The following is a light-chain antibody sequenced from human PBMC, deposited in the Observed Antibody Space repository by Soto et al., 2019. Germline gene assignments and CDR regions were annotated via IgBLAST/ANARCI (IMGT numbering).Light chain of an antibody. CDR3: SSYTSRSTYG. CDR1: SSDVGGYNY. Sequence: QSALTQPASVSGSPGQSITISCTGTSSDVGGYNYVSWYQQHPGKAPKLMIYDVSNRPSGVSDRFSGSKSGNTASLTISGLQAEDDADYYCSSYTSRSTYGFGTGTKLTVL. V-gene: IGLV2-14*01. J-gene: IGLJ1*01. CDR2: DVS.